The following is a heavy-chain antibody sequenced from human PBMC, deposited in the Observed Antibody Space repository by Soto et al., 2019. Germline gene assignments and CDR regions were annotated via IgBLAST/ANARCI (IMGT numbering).Heavy chain of an antibody. D-gene: IGHD6-13*01. CDR2: TYYRSKWYN. V-gene: IGHV6-1*01. CDR1: GDSVSSNSAA. Sequence: PSQTLSLTCAISGDSVSSNSAAWNWIRQSPSRGLEWLGRTYYRSKWYNDYAVTVKSRITINPDTSKNQFSLQLNSVTPEDTAVYYCARESVTAAGEDNWFDPWGQGTLVTVSS. CDR3: ARESVTAAGEDNWFDP. J-gene: IGHJ5*02.